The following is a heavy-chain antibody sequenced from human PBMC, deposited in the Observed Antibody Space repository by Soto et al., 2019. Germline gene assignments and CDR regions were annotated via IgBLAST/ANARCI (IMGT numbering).Heavy chain of an antibody. Sequence: PGGSLRLSCAASGFPFSSYEMNWVRQAPGKGLEWISYISGTGDSRYYADSVKGRFTISRDNGKKPLYLQMNGLRAEDTAVYYCARDLYDSSGYCPFDYWGQGTLVTVSS. D-gene: IGHD3-22*01. V-gene: IGHV3-48*03. CDR2: ISGTGDSR. CDR1: GFPFSSYE. J-gene: IGHJ4*02. CDR3: ARDLYDSSGYCPFDY.